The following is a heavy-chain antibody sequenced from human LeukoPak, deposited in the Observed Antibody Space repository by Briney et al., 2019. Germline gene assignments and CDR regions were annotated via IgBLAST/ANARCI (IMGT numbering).Heavy chain of an antibody. CDR1: GYSISSGYY. CDR2: IYHSGST. D-gene: IGHD3-10*01. V-gene: IGHV4-38-2*01. J-gene: IGHJ4*02. CDR3: ARVLWFGELPPAGRLYYFDY. Sequence: PSETLSLTCAVSGYSISSGYYWGWIRQPPGKGLEWIGSIYHSGSTCYNPSLKSRVTISVDTSKNQFSLKLSSVTAADTAVYYCARVLWFGELPPAGRLYYFDYWGQGTLVTVSS.